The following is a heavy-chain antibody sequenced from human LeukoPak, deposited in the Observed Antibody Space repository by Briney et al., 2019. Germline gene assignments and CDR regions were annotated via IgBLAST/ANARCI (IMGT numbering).Heavy chain of an antibody. CDR2: IYTTGAT. Sequence: QSGGSLRLSCAASGFTFTNYAMSWVRQAAGEGLEWVSIIYTTGATYYADSVKGRFTISRDNSKNTLYLQMNSLRAEDTAVYYCARGGTTVTTFDYWGQGTLVTVSS. CDR1: GFTFTNYA. V-gene: IGHV3-53*01. D-gene: IGHD4-11*01. CDR3: ARGGTTVTTFDY. J-gene: IGHJ4*02.